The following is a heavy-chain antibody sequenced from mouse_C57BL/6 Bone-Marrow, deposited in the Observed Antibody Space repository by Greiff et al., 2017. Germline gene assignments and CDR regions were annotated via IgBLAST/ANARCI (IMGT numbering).Heavy chain of an antibody. Sequence: SGAELVRPGASVTLSCKASGYTFTDYEMHWVKQTPVHGLEWIGAIDPETGGTAYNQKFKGKAILTADKSSSTAYMELRSLTSEDSAVYYCTRWDTTVVDSFDYWGQGTTLTVSS. CDR1: GYTFTDYE. D-gene: IGHD1-1*01. CDR3: TRWDTTVVDSFDY. V-gene: IGHV1-15*01. J-gene: IGHJ2*01. CDR2: IDPETGGT.